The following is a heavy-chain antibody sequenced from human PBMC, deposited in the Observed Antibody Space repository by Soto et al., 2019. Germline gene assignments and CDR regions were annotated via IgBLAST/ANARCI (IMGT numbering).Heavy chain of an antibody. Sequence: QVQLQESGPGLVKPSGTLSLTCAVSGGSISSSNWWSWVRQPPGKGLEWIGEIYHSGSTNDNPSLKSRVTISVDKSKNQFSLKLSAVTAAATAVYYCPRGPYCYDIMGETVGSDYWGQGTLVTVSS. CDR3: PRGPYCYDIMGETVGSDY. J-gene: IGHJ4*02. CDR1: GGSISSSNW. D-gene: IGHD3-22*01. CDR2: IYHSGST. V-gene: IGHV4-4*02.